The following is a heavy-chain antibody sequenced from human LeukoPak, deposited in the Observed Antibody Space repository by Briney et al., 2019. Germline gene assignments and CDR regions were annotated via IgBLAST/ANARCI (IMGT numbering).Heavy chain of an antibody. CDR2: IWYDGSNK. D-gene: IGHD4-11*01. J-gene: IGHJ3*02. Sequence: GSLRLSCAASGFTFSSYGMHWVRQAPGKGLEWVAVIWYDGSNKYYADSVKGRFTISRDNSKNTLYLQVNSLRAEDTAVYYCARLTTRGDAFDIWGQGTMVTVSS. CDR1: GFTFSSYG. V-gene: IGHV3-33*01. CDR3: ARLTTRGDAFDI.